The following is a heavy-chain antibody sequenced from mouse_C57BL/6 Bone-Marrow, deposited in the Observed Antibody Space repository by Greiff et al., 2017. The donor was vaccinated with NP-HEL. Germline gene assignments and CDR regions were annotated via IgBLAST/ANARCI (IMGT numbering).Heavy chain of an antibody. D-gene: IGHD2-3*01. J-gene: IGHJ4*01. CDR3: ARLYDYAAIDY. CDR1: GYTFTSYW. Sequence: QVQLQQSGAELVMPGASVKLSCKASGYTFTSYWMHWVKQRPGQGLEWIGEIDPSDSYTNYNQKFKGKSTLTVDKSSSTAYMQLSSLTSEDSAVYYCARLYDYAAIDYWGQGTSVTVSS. CDR2: IDPSDSYT. V-gene: IGHV1-69*01.